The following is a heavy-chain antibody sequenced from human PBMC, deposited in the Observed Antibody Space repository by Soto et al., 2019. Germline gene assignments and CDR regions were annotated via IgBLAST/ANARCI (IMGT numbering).Heavy chain of an antibody. CDR1: RYTLTPYD. D-gene: IGHD2-2*01. J-gene: IGHJ5*02. V-gene: IGHV1-2*02. Sequence: ASVTVSCEASRYTLTPYDRVWVRQSPGQGLEWMGWIKPDSGDTHYAQNFQGRVTMTRDTSISTAYMELNNLVSDDTAVYYCARRSSTYLNEVIYDPWGQGNLVTVSA. CDR2: IKPDSGDT. CDR3: ARRSSTYLNEVIYDP.